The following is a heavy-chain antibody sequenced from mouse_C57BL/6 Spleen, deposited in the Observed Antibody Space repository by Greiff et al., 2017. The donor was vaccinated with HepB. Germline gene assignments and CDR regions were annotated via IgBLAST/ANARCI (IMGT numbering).Heavy chain of an antibody. CDR1: GYTFTSYW. CDR2: INPSNGGT. CDR3: ARSYYDYLYYYAMDY. Sequence: VRLQQPGTELVKPGASVKLSCKASGYTFTSYWMHWVKQRPGQGLEWIGNINPSNGGTNYNEKFKSKATLTVDKSSSTAYMQLSSLTSEDSAVYYCARSYYDYLYYYAMDYWGQGTSVTVSS. D-gene: IGHD2-4*01. V-gene: IGHV1-53*01. J-gene: IGHJ4*01.